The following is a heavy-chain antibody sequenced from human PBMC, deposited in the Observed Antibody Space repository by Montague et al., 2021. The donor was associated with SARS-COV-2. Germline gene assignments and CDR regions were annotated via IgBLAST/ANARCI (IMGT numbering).Heavy chain of an antibody. J-gene: IGHJ6*02. CDR3: AKGAAKTFYYNGMDV. Sequence: SRRLSWSASGFTFGDYALHWVRQAPGKGLEWVSAISWNSGYIDYAGSVKGRFTISRDNDKNSLYLEMNSLSAEDTALYYCAKGAAKTFYYNGMDVWGQGTTVTVSS. D-gene: IGHD6-25*01. CDR2: ISWNSGYI. V-gene: IGHV3-9*01. CDR1: GFTFGDYA.